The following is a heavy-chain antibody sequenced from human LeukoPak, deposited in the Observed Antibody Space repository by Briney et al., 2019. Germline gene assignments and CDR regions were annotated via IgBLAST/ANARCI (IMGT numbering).Heavy chain of an antibody. Sequence: SQTLSLTCTVSGGSTSSGDYYWNWIRQHPGKGLEWVGYMNNRGTSNYNPSLRSRVTISVDTSNNQFSLRLSSVTAADAAVYYCTRIPTHYYGSGSYYGYFDSWGQGTLVTVSS. J-gene: IGHJ4*02. V-gene: IGHV4-31*03. CDR2: MNNRGTS. CDR3: TRIPTHYYGSGSYYGYFDS. D-gene: IGHD3-10*01. CDR1: GGSTSSGDYY.